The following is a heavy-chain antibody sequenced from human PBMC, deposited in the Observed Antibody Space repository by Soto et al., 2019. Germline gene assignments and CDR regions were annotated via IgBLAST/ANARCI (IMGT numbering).Heavy chain of an antibody. J-gene: IGHJ4*02. V-gene: IGHV3-23*01. CDR3: AKDPPGEQQLVFWGDHRGDDFDS. Sequence: PGGSVRRSCGASGFTFRSYAMSWVRQAPGKGLEGVSGISVGGGGKYYADSVKGRFTISRADSKNTLYLQMDSMRAEYTAVYYCAKDPPGEQQLVFWGDHRGDDFDSWAKGT. CDR2: ISVGGGGK. D-gene: IGHD6-13*01. CDR1: GFTFRSYA.